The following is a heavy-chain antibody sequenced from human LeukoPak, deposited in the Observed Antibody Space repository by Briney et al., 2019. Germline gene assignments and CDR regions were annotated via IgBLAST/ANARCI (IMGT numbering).Heavy chain of an antibody. CDR3: ARGATGTVFDY. Sequence: GASVKVSCKASGGTFCSYAISWVRQAPGQGLEWMGGIIPIFGTANYAQKFQGRVTITADKSMSTAYMELSSLRSEDTAVYYCARGATGTVFDYWGQGTLVTVSS. D-gene: IGHD1-1*01. CDR1: GGTFCSYA. J-gene: IGHJ4*02. CDR2: IIPIFGTA. V-gene: IGHV1-69*06.